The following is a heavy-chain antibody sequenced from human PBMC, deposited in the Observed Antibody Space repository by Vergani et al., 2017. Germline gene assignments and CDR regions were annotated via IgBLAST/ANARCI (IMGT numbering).Heavy chain of an antibody. Sequence: QVQLQESGPGLVKPSQTLSLTCTVSGGSISSGSYYWSWIRQPAGKGLEWIGRIYTSGSTNYNPSLKSRVTISVDTSKNQFSLKLSSVTAADTAVYYCARDNGEWWSYDDGMDVWGQXP. CDR3: ARDNGEWWSYDDGMDV. J-gene: IGHJ6*02. V-gene: IGHV4-61*02. D-gene: IGHD2-15*01. CDR2: IYTSGST. CDR1: GGSISSGSYY.